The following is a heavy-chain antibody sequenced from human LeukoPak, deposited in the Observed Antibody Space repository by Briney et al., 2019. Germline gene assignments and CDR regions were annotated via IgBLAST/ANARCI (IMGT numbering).Heavy chain of an antibody. D-gene: IGHD4-17*01. CDR3: ARATHGDYSNPWVDYYAYYMDV. J-gene: IGHJ6*03. Sequence: PGGPLTLFCAASGYNLSNYEMNWLRQAPGKGREWVSYISSSGSTIYYGDSVKGRFTISRDNVKNSLCLQMNSVGAADTAVYYCARATHGDYSNPWVDYYAYYMDVWGKGTTVTISS. CDR1: GYNLSNYE. V-gene: IGHV3-48*03. CDR2: ISSSGSTI.